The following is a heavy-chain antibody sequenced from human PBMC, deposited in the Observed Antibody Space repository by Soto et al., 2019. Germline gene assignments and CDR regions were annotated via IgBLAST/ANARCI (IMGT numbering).Heavy chain of an antibody. V-gene: IGHV1-69*06. D-gene: IGHD1-7*01. CDR2: IIPIFGTA. CDR1: GGTFSSYA. CDR3: AAKRRGGTHYSGMDV. J-gene: IGHJ6*02. Sequence: ASVKVSCKASGGTFSSYAISWVRQAPGQGLEWMGGIIPIFGTANYAQKFQGRVTITEDKSTSTAYMELSSLRSEDTAVYYCAAKRRGGTHYSGMDVWGQGTTVTVSS.